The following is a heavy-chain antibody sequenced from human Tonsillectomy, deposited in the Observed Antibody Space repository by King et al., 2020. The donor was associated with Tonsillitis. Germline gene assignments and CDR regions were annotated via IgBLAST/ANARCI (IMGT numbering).Heavy chain of an antibody. Sequence: VQLVESGGGLVKPGGSLRLSCAASGFTFSSYSMNWVRQAPGKGLEWVSSISSSSSYIYYADSVKGRFTISRDNAKNSLYLQMNRLRAEDTAVYYCAGGGSWGLLYYMDVWGKGTTVTVSS. CDR1: GFTFSSYS. V-gene: IGHV3-21*01. CDR2: ISSSSSYI. J-gene: IGHJ6*03. CDR3: AGGGSWGLLYYMDV. D-gene: IGHD6-13*01.